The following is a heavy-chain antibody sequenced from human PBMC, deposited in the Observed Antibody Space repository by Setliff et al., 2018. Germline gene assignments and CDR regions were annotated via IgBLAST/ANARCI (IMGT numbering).Heavy chain of an antibody. V-gene: IGHV4-34*01. J-gene: IGHJ4*02. Sequence: SETLSLTCAVYGGSFSGYYWSWIRQPPGKGLEWIGEINHSGSTNYDPPLKSRVTISVDTSKNQFSLKLSSVTAADTAVYYCARYYDSSGYYDADFDYWGQGTLVTVSS. CDR1: GGSFSGYY. CDR3: ARYYDSSGYYDADFDY. CDR2: INHSGST. D-gene: IGHD3-22*01.